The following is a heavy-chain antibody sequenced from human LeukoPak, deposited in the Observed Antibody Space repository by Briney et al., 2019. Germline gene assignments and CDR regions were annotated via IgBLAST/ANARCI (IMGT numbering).Heavy chain of an antibody. CDR2: ISYDGSNK. J-gene: IGHJ5*02. CDR1: GFTFSSYA. CDR3: AGLRFLEWLPPNWFDP. Sequence: GGSLRLSCAASGFTFSSYAMHWVRQAPGKGLEWVAVISYDGSNKYYADSVKGRFTISRDNSKNTLYLQMNSLRAEDTAVYYCAGLRFLEWLPPNWFDPWGQGTLATVSS. D-gene: IGHD3-3*01. V-gene: IGHV3-30-3*01.